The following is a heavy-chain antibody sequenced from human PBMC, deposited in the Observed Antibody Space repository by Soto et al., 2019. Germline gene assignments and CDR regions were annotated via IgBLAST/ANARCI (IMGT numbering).Heavy chain of an antibody. CDR3: VRDPGSGYRSFDY. J-gene: IGHJ4*02. D-gene: IGHD3-22*01. CDR1: GYTFTNYY. CDR2: INLSADRT. V-gene: IGHV1-46*03. Sequence: QLQLVQSGAEVKKPGASAKVACKASGYTFTNYYIHWVRQAPGQGLEWMGIINLSADRTSYAQKFQGRVIVTMDTATSTVYMELGSLRSEDTAVYYCVRDPGSGYRSFDYWGQGTLDTVSS.